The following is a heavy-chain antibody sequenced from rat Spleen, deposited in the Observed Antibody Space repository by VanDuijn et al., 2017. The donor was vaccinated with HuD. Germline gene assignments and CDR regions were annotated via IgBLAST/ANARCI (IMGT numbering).Heavy chain of an antibody. CDR3: ARGYTTDHWGY. CDR1: GFTFSNYY. D-gene: IGHD1-6*01. CDR2: ISTSGSRT. V-gene: IGHV5-25*01. J-gene: IGHJ2*01. Sequence: EVQLVESGGGLVQPGRSLKLSCAASGFTFSNYYMAWVRQAPKKGLEWVATISTSGSRTYYPDSVKGRFTISRDNAKSSLYLQMNSLKSEDTATYYCARGYTTDHWGYWGQGVMVTVSS.